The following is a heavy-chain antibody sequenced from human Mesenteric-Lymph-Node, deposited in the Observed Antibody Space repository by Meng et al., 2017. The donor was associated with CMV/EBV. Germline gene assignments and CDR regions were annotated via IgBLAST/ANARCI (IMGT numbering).Heavy chain of an antibody. D-gene: IGHD6-6*01. CDR2: IWYDGSNK. Sequence: GESLKISCAASGFTFSSYWMHWVRQAPGKGLEWVAVIWYDGSNKYYADSVKGRFTISRDNSKNTLYLQMNSLRAEDTAVYYCAKDDSSSSEYYFDYWGQGTLVTVSS. CDR3: AKDDSSSSEYYFDY. CDR1: GFTFSSYW. V-gene: IGHV3-33*06. J-gene: IGHJ4*02.